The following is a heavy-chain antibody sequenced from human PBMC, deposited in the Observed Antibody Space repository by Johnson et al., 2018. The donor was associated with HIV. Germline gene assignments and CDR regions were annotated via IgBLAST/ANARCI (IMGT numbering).Heavy chain of an antibody. Sequence: QVQLVESGGGVVQPGGSLRLSCAASGFTFSSYGMHWVRQAPGKGLEWVAFIRDDGSKKYYADSVKGLFTISRENAKNSLYLQMNSLRAEDTAVYYCARGGHAVVAKPFGAFDIWGQGTMVTVSS. D-gene: IGHD2-21*01. CDR2: IRDDGSKK. V-gene: IGHV3-30*02. J-gene: IGHJ3*02. CDR3: ARGGHAVVAKPFGAFDI. CDR1: GFTFSSYG.